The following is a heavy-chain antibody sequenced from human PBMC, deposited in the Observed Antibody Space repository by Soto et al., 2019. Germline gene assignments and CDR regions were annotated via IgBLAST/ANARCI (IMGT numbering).Heavy chain of an antibody. V-gene: IGHV4-59*01. D-gene: IGHD3-10*01. CDR1: GGSISNYY. Sequence: KSSETLSLTCTVSGGSISNYYWSWIRQPPGKGLEWIGYIYYSGSTDYNPSLKSRVTMSADTSKNQLSLKLTSVTAADTAVYYCARESAGSGKNNWFDPWGQGTLVTVS. CDR3: ARESAGSGKNNWFDP. CDR2: IYYSGST. J-gene: IGHJ5*02.